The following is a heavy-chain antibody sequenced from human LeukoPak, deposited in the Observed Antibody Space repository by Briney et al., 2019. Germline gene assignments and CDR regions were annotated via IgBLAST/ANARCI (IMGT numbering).Heavy chain of an antibody. V-gene: IGHV4-34*01. CDR2: INHSGST. CDR3: ARGTGYYGSGSYIEPNNWFDP. Sequence: SETLSLTCAVYGGSFSGYYGSWIRQPPGKGLEWIGEINHSGSTNYNPSLKSRVTISVDTSKNQFSLKLSSVTAADTAVYYCARGTGYYGSGSYIEPNNWFDPWGQGTLVTVSS. J-gene: IGHJ5*02. CDR1: GGSFSGYY. D-gene: IGHD3-10*01.